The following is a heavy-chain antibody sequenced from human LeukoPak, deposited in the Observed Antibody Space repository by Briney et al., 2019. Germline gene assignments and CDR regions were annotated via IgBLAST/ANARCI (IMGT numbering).Heavy chain of an antibody. CDR2: IYYNGST. CDR1: GGSISSSSYY. Sequence: KSSETLSLTCTVSGGSISSSSYYWGWIRQPPGKGLEWIGSIYYNGSTYYNPSLKSRVTISVDTSKNQFSLKLSSVTAAGTAVYYCARHRREYCSSTSCHYYYYYMDVWGKGTTVTVSS. V-gene: IGHV4-39*01. D-gene: IGHD2-2*01. CDR3: ARHRREYCSSTSCHYYYYYMDV. J-gene: IGHJ6*03.